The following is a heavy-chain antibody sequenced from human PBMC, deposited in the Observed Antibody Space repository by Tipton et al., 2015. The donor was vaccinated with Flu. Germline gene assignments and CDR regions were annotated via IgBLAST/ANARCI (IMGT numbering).Heavy chain of an antibody. V-gene: IGHV4-39*07. J-gene: IGHJ4*02. CDR2: IYSSGST. Sequence: TLSLTCNVSGGSISSSSDYWGWIRQPPGKGLEWIGTIYSSGSTYFNPSLTSRVTISVDTAKNQFSLELKSVTAADTALYYCAGADAYDSGGFHPYFHFWGQGSLVTVSS. CDR3: AGADAYDSGGFHPYFHF. D-gene: IGHD3-22*01. CDR1: GGSISSSSDY.